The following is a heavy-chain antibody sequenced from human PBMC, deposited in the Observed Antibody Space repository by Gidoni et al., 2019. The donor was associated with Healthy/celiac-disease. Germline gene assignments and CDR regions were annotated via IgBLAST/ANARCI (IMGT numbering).Heavy chain of an antibody. J-gene: IGHJ4*02. CDR3: AGGVTTVTTPLYFDY. CDR2: IYYSGST. V-gene: IGHV4-59*01. D-gene: IGHD4-4*01. CDR1: GGSISSYY. Sequence: QVQLQESGPGLVKPSETLSLTCTVSGGSISSYYWSWIRQPPGKGLEWIGYIYYSGSTNYNPSLKSRVTISVDTSKNQFSLKLSSVTAADTAVYYCAGGVTTVTTPLYFDYWGQGTLVTVSS.